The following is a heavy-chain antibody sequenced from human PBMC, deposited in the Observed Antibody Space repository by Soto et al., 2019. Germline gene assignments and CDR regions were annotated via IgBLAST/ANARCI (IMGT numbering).Heavy chain of an antibody. V-gene: IGHV4-30-4*01. Sequence: SETLSLTCTVSGGSISSGDYYWSWIRQPPGKGLEWIGYIYYSGSTYYNPSLKSRVTISVDTSKNQFSLKLSSVTAADTAVYYCARDLHCSSTSCADYWGQGTLVTVYS. CDR1: GGSISSGDYY. CDR2: IYYSGST. CDR3: ARDLHCSSTSCADY. D-gene: IGHD2-2*01. J-gene: IGHJ4*02.